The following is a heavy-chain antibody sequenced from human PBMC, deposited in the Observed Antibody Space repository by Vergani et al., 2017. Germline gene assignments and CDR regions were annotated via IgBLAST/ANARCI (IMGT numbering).Heavy chain of an antibody. D-gene: IGHD3-9*01. CDR2: IYTSGST. CDR3: AKTYYDMLTGYPLPFDI. V-gene: IGHV4-61*02. CDR1: GGSISSGSYY. J-gene: IGHJ3*02. Sequence: QVQLQESGPGLVKPSQTLSLTCTVSGGSISSGSYYWSWIRQPAGKGLEWIGRIYTSGSTNYNPSLKSRVTISVDTSKNQFSLKLSSVTAADTAVYYCAKTYYDMLTGYPLPFDIWGQGKMVTVSS.